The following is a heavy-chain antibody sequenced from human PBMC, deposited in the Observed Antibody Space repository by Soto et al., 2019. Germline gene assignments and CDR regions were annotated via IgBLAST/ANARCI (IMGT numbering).Heavy chain of an antibody. V-gene: IGHV4-59*01. J-gene: IGHJ5*02. CDR1: GGSISSYY. Sequence: SETLSLTCTVSGGSISSYYWSWIRQPPGKGLEWIGYIYYSGSTNYNPSLKSRVTISVDTSKNQFSLKLSSVTAADTAVYYCAARITMVRGVIGDWFDPWGQGTLVTVSS. CDR2: IYYSGST. CDR3: AARITMVRGVIGDWFDP. D-gene: IGHD3-10*01.